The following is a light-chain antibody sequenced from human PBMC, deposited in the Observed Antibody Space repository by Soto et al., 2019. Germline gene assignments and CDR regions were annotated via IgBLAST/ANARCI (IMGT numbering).Light chain of an antibody. Sequence: DIQMTQSPSTLSASVGDRVTISCRASDNINTWVAWYQQKPGKAPNLLIYKASTLETGVPSRFSGSGSGTEFTLTISSLQPDDFATYYCQQYNSYSTFGQGTKVDIK. CDR2: KAS. V-gene: IGKV1-5*03. J-gene: IGKJ1*01. CDR1: DNINTW. CDR3: QQYNSYST.